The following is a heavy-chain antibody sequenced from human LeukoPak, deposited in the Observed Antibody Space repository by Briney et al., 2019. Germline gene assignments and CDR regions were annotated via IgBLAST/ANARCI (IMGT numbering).Heavy chain of an antibody. J-gene: IGHJ4*02. V-gene: IGHV3-23*01. CDR3: AKSGSGWFLFDY. CDR1: GFTFSSYA. Sequence: GGSLRLSCAASGFTFSSYAMSWVRQAPGRGLEWVSAIGGSGGNTYYADSVKGRFTISRDNSKNTLYLQMNSLRAEDTAVYYCAKSGSGWFLFDYWGQGTLVPVSS. CDR2: IGGSGGNT. D-gene: IGHD6-19*01.